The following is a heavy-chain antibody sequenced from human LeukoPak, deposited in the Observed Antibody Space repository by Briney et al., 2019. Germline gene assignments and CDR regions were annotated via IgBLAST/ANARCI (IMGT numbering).Heavy chain of an antibody. V-gene: IGHV3-7*01. CDR3: ARGVYQFDY. Sequence: GGSLRLSCAASGFTFSSYWMTWVRQAPGKGLEWVAYMKQDGSEIYYVDSVKGRFTISRDNANNSLYLQMNSLRAEDTGLYYCARGVYQFDYWGQGTLVTVSS. CDR1: GFTFSSYW. CDR2: MKQDGSEI. D-gene: IGHD3-16*02. J-gene: IGHJ4*02.